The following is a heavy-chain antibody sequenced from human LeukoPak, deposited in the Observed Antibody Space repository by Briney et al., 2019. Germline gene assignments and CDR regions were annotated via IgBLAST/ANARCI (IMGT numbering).Heavy chain of an antibody. Sequence: ASVKVSCKASGYTFTSYDINWVRQATGQGLEWMGWMNPNSGNTGYAQKFQGRVTITRNTSISTAYMELSSLRSEDTAVYYCARVPKRIAAAGEYYFDYWGQGTLVTVSS. CDR2: MNPNSGNT. CDR1: GYTFTSYD. D-gene: IGHD6-13*01. J-gene: IGHJ4*02. V-gene: IGHV1-8*03. CDR3: ARVPKRIAAAGEYYFDY.